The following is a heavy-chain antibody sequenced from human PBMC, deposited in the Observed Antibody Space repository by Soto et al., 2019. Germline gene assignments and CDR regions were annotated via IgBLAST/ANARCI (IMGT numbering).Heavy chain of an antibody. J-gene: IGHJ3*02. CDR3: AREVAADGTFREDVFDI. CDR1: GGTFSHHA. CDR2: IIPIFRTT. Sequence: QVHLVQSGAEVKKPGSSVKVSCKASGGTFSHHAINWVRQAPGQGLEGMGRIIPIFRTTNYAQKLQGRVTFTADESTITAYMELSSLKHDDTAVYYCAREVAADGTFREDVFDIWGQGTLVTVSS. V-gene: IGHV1-69*12. D-gene: IGHD6-13*01.